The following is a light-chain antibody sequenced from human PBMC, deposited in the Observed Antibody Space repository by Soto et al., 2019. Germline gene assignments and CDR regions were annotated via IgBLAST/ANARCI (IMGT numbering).Light chain of an antibody. CDR3: CSFVDTGTYL. CDR2: EDR. CDR1: TSFVGTYNF. J-gene: IGLJ1*01. V-gene: IGLV2-23*01. Sequence: QSALTQPASAPGSAGQSITISCTGTTSFVGTYNFVSWYQQHPGKAPQVLIYEDRRRPPGVSNRFSASKSGNTASLTISGLQSDDEADYYCCSFVDTGTYLFGSGTKVTVL.